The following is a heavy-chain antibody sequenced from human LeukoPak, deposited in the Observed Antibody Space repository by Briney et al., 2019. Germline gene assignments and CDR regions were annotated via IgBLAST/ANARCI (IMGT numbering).Heavy chain of an antibody. CDR1: GFTVSSNY. CDR3: ASIKVAVAGSGA. D-gene: IGHD6-19*01. J-gene: IGHJ4*02. V-gene: IGHV3-53*01. CDR2: IYSGGST. Sequence: GGSLRLSCAASGFTVSSNYMSWVRQAPGKGLEWVSVIYSGGSTYYADSVKGRFTISRDNSKNTLYLQMYSLRAEDTAVYYCASIKVAVAGSGAWGQGTLVTVSS.